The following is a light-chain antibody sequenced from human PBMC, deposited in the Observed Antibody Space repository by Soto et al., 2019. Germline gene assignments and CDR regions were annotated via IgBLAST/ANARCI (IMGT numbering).Light chain of an antibody. Sequence: QSALTQPASVSGSPGQSITISCTGISSDFPHYNYVSWYQHHPGKAPKLMIYEVINRPSGISNRFSGSKSGNTASLTISGLQGEYGADYYCSSYTNSSIYVFGTGTKVTVL. CDR1: SSDFPHYNY. V-gene: IGLV2-14*01. CDR2: EVI. J-gene: IGLJ1*01. CDR3: SSYTNSSIYV.